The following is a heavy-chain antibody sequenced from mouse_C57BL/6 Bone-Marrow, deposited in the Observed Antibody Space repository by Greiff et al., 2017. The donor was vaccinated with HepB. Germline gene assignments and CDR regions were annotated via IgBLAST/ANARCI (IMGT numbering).Heavy chain of an antibody. V-gene: IGHV1-18*01. CDR3: ARRDWDWYFDV. Sequence: EVQLQQSGPELVKPGASVKITCKASGYTFTDYNMDWVKQSHGKSLEWIGDINPNNGGTIYNQKFKGKATLTVDKSSSTAYMELRSLTSEDTAVYYCARRDWDWYFDVWGTGTTVTVSS. J-gene: IGHJ1*03. D-gene: IGHD4-1*01. CDR2: INPNNGGT. CDR1: GYTFTDYN.